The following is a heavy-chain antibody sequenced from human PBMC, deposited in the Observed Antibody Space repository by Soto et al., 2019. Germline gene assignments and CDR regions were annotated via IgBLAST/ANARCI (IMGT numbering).Heavy chain of an antibody. V-gene: IGHV1-18*01. CDR3: AKDEPGVAVAGTNLDY. J-gene: IGHJ4*02. D-gene: IGHD6-19*01. CDR1: GYTFTKFG. CDR2: VSGYNGNT. Sequence: ASGKVACKASGYTFTKFGVSWVRQAPGQGLEWVGWVSGYNGNTNYAHKLLGRVSMTTDTSTRTAYMQLRSLRSDDTAVYFCAKDEPGVAVAGTNLDYWGQGNLVTVYS.